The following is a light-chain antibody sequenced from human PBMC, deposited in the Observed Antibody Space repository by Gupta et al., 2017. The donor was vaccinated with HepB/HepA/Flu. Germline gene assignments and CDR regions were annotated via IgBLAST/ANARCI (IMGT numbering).Light chain of an antibody. CDR3: QQYNNWPTWT. Sequence: EIVMTQSPATLSVSPGERATLSCRASQSVRSNLARYQQKPGQAPRPLISGASTRATGIPARFSGSGSGTEFTLTISSLQSEDFAVYYCQQYNNWPTWTFGQGTKVEIK. J-gene: IGKJ1*01. V-gene: IGKV3-15*01. CDR1: QSVRSN. CDR2: GAS.